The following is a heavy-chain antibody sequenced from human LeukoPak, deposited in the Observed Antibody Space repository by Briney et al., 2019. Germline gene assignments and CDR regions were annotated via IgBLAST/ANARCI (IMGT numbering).Heavy chain of an antibody. D-gene: IGHD3-3*01. V-gene: IGHV4-38-2*02. J-gene: IGHJ4*02. Sequence: SETLSLTCTVSAYSISSGYYWGWIRQPPGKGLEWIGNIYHSGNTYYNPSLKSRVTILVDTSKNQFYLKLSSVTAADTAVYYCAKLGNYDLMIDYWGQGTLVTVSS. CDR1: AYSISSGYY. CDR3: AKLGNYDLMIDY. CDR2: IYHSGNT.